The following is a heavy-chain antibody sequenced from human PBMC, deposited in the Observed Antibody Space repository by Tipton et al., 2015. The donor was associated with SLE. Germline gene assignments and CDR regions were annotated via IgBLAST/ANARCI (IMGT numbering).Heavy chain of an antibody. CDR2: IYHNGNT. D-gene: IGHD2-2*01. J-gene: IGHJ4*02. Sequence: TLSLTCTVSGGSISSASYFWGWIRQPPGKGLEWIGSIYHNGNTYNHPSLRGRVTISVDTSKNQFSLKLTSVTAADTAVYYCARGGTPRVSPAASFDYWGQGTLVSASS. V-gene: IGHV4-39*07. CDR3: ARGGTPRVSPAASFDY. CDR1: GGSISSASYF.